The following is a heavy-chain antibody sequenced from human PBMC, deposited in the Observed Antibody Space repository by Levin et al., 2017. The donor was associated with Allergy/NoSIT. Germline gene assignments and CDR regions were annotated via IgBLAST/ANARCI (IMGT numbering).Heavy chain of an antibody. J-gene: IGHJ4*02. CDR3: VRDGYSGDYFSN. V-gene: IGHV3-48*01. CDR1: GFTFSHSS. D-gene: IGHD1-26*01. Sequence: GESLKISCAASGFTFSHSSMNWVRQAPGKGLEWVSYVSSSGNTIYYPDSVKGRFTISRDNAQNSLYLQMNSLRVDDTALYYCVRDGYSGDYFSNWGQGTLVTVSS. CDR2: VSSSGNTI.